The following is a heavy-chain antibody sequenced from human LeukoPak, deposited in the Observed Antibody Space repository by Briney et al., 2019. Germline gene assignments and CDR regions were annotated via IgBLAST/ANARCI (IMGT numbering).Heavy chain of an antibody. CDR3: ARKGSAWNYFDY. CDR2: IDWDGDK. V-gene: IGHV2-70*11. Sequence: ESGPALVKPTQTLTLTCTLSGFSLSTSGMCVSWIRQPPGKALEWLARIDWDGDKWYSTSLKTRLTISKDTSKNQVVLTMTNMDPVDTATYYCARKGSAWNYFDYWGQGALVTVSS. CDR1: GFSLSTSGMC. D-gene: IGHD6-19*01. J-gene: IGHJ4*02.